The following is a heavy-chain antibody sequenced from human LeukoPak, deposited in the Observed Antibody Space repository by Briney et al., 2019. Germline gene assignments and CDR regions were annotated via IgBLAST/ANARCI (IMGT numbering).Heavy chain of an antibody. CDR2: ISGSGGAT. CDR1: GFTFSSYV. J-gene: IGHJ6*04. V-gene: IGHV3-23*01. CDR3: AKDVGRDV. Sequence: GGSLRLSCAASGFTFSSYVMGWVRQAPGKGLEWVSLISGSGGATYYADSVKGRSTISRDNSKKTLYLQMNSLRAEDTAVYYCAKDVGRDVWGEGTTVTVSS.